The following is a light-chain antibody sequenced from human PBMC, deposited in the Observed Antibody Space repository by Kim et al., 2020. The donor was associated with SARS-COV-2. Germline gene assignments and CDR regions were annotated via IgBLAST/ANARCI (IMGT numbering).Light chain of an antibody. CDR1: KLGDKY. CDR2: QDS. CDR3: QAWDSSTAV. V-gene: IGLV3-1*01. Sequence: SVSPGQTASITCSGDKLGDKYACWYQQKPGQSPLAVIYQDSKRPSGIPERFSGSNSGNTATLTISGTQAMDEADYYCQAWDSSTAVFGGGTQLTVL. J-gene: IGLJ2*01.